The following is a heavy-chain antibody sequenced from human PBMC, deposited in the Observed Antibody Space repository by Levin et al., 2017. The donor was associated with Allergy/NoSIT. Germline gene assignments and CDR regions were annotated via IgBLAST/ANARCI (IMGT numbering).Heavy chain of an antibody. Sequence: LSLPCAASGFTVRSTYMSWVRQAPGKGLEWVSVIYSGGSTYYADSVKGRFTISRDNSKNTLYLQMNSLRAEDTAVYYCARDLRLGELSSNFDYWGQGTLVTVSS. V-gene: IGHV3-66*01. CDR3: ARDLRLGELSSNFDY. CDR1: GFTVRSTY. CDR2: IYSGGST. J-gene: IGHJ4*02. D-gene: IGHD3-16*02.